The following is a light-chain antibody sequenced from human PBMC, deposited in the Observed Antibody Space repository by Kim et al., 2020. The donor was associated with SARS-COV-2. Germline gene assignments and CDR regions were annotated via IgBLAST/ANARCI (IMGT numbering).Light chain of an antibody. J-gene: IGLJ1*01. V-gene: IGLV6-57*03. CDR3: QSFDGSNRGV. CDR2: ENS. CDR1: SGSIANNF. Sequence: KTITLSCSRSSGSIANNFVQWYQQRPGSAPITMIFENSQRPSGVPDRFSASIDSSSNSASLTISGLKTEDEADYYCQSFDGSNRGVFGTGTKVTVL.